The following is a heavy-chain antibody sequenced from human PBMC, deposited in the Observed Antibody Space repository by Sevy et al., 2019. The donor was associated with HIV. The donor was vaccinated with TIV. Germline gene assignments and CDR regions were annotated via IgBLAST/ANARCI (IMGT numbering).Heavy chain of an antibody. CDR2: IYYSGST. V-gene: IGHV4-59*01. J-gene: IGHJ4*02. CDR1: GGSISSYY. Sequence: SETLSLTCTVSGGSISSYYWSWIRQPPGKGLEWIGYIYYSGSTNYNPSLKSRVTISVDTSKNQFSLKLSSVTAADTAVYYWARMVRGYSFDYWGQGTLVTVSS. D-gene: IGHD3-10*01. CDR3: ARMVRGYSFDY.